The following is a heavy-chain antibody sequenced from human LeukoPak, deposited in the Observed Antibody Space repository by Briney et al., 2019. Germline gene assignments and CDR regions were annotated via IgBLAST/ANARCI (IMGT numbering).Heavy chain of an antibody. CDR2: IGAAGSHI. CDR1: GFTFSAYS. V-gene: IGHV3-21*01. J-gene: IGHJ3*01. CDR3: VRVGSGATRADTLDL. D-gene: IGHD6-19*01. Sequence: GGSLRLSCAASGFTFSAYSMNWDRQAPGEGLEWVSSIGAAGSHIYYADSMKGRFTISRDNAKSSLFLQMNSLRAEDTGIYYCVRVGSGATRADTLDLWGQGTMVTVSS.